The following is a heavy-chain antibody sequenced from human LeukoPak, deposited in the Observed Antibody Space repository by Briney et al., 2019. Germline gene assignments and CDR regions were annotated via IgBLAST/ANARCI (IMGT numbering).Heavy chain of an antibody. CDR3: AKDSYYDILTANDAFDI. J-gene: IGHJ3*02. V-gene: IGHV3-23*01. D-gene: IGHD3-9*01. CDR2: ISESGTNI. Sequence: GGSLRLSCAVSGFTFSSYSMNWVRQAPGKGLEWVSSISESGTNIYYADSVKGRFTISRDNSKNTLYLQMNSLRAEDTAVYYCAKDSYYDILTANDAFDIWGQGTMVTVSS. CDR1: GFTFSSYS.